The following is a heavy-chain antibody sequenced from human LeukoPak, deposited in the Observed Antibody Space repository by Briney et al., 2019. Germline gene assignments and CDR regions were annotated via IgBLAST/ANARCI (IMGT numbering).Heavy chain of an antibody. V-gene: IGHV4-4*07. D-gene: IGHD6-13*01. CDR3: ARSRYSTSFDY. J-gene: IGHJ4*02. CDR2: IYSSGST. CDR1: GVSINSYY. Sequence: SETLSLTCTVSGVSINSYYWTWIRQPAGKGLEWIGRIYSSGSTNYNPSLKSRVTISVDTSKNQFSLKLSSVTAADTAVYYCARSRYSTSFDYWGQGTLVTVSS.